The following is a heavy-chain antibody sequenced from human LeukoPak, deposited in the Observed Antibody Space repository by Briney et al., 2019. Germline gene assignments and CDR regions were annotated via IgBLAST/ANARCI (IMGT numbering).Heavy chain of an antibody. J-gene: IGHJ4*02. CDR3: ARGARIAAALDY. Sequence: VANIKEDGSEKYYVDSVKGRFTISRDNAKSSLYLQMNSLRAEDTAVYYCARGARIAAALDYRGQGTLVTVSS. V-gene: IGHV3-7*01. CDR2: IKEDGSEK. D-gene: IGHD6-13*01.